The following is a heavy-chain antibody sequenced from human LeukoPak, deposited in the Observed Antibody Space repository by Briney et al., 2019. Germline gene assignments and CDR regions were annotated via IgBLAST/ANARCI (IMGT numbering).Heavy chain of an antibody. CDR3: ARAPRPIAVALFDY. Sequence: PSETLSLTCAVYGGSFSGYYWSWIRQPPGKGLEWIGEINHSGSTNYNPSLKSRVTISVDTSKNQFSLKLSSVTAADTAVYYCARAPRPIAVALFDYWGQGTLVTVSS. J-gene: IGHJ4*02. CDR2: INHSGST. CDR1: GGSFSGYY. V-gene: IGHV4-34*01. D-gene: IGHD6-19*01.